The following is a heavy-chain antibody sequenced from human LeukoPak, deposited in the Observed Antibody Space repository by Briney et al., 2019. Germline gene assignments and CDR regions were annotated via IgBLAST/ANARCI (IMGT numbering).Heavy chain of an antibody. D-gene: IGHD5-18*01. CDR2: IKQDGSEK. Sequence: PGGSLRLSCAASGFTFSSYWMSWVRQAPGKGLEWVANIKQDGSEKYYVDSVKGRFTISRDNAKTSLYLQMNSLRAEDTAVYYCAREEDNTASTIFDYWGQGTLVTVSS. CDR1: GFTFSSYW. CDR3: AREEDNTASTIFDY. J-gene: IGHJ4*02. V-gene: IGHV3-7*01.